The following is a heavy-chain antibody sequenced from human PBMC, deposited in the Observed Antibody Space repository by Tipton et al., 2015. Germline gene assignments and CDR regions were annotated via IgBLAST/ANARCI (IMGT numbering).Heavy chain of an antibody. J-gene: IGHJ5*02. Sequence: QAQLVQSGAEVKKPGSSLEVSCMTSGDSFGTKGVAWVRQVPGQGLEWMGTVPSLHDTPKYAQKFQGRMTIKSPSQAQALRGKVTMKSDDFLVTVNLTLTNLTPGDTAVYYCATVESPACLALWGQGTLVTVTS. D-gene: IGHD2/OR15-2a*01. V-gene: IGHV1-69*09. CDR1: GDSFGTKG. CDR3: TLTNLTPGDTAVYYCATVESPACLAL. CDR2: VPSLHDTP.